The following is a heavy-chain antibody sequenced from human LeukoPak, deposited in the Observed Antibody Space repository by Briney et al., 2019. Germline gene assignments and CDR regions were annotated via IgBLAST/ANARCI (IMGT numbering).Heavy chain of an antibody. CDR2: MNPNSGNT. CDR3: ALYCSSTSCYWGGYYYYGMDV. J-gene: IGHJ6*02. D-gene: IGHD2-2*01. Sequence: ASVKVSCKASGYTFTSYDINWVRQATGQGLEWMGWMNPNSGNTGYAQKFQGRVTMTRNTSISTAYMELSSLRSEDTAVYYCALYCSSTSCYWGGYYYYGMDVWGQGTTVTVSS. CDR1: GYTFTSYD. V-gene: IGHV1-8*01.